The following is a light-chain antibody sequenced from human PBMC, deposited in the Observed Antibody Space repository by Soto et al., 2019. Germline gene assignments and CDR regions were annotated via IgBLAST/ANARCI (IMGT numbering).Light chain of an antibody. CDR1: SSDVGSYNL. CDR3: CSYAGSSTPYV. CDR2: EGS. Sequence: QSALTQPASVSGSPGQSITISCTGTSSDVGSYNLVSWYQQHPGKAPKLMIYEGSKRPSGVSNRFSGSKPGNTASLTISGLQAEDEADYYCCSYAGSSTPYVFRTGTKLTVL. V-gene: IGLV2-23*01. J-gene: IGLJ1*01.